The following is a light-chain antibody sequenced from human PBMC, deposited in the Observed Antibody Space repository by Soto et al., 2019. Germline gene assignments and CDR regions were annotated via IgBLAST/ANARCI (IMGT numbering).Light chain of an antibody. Sequence: EVVLTQSPANLSLSPGESATLSCRASQSVSSHLAWYQQKPGQPPRLLLFDASSRAPGIPARFSGRGSGTDFTLTISSLEPADFAIYYCQQRSNWPALTFGGGTRVDI. CDR3: QQRSNWPALT. CDR2: DAS. V-gene: IGKV3-11*01. CDR1: QSVSSH. J-gene: IGKJ4*01.